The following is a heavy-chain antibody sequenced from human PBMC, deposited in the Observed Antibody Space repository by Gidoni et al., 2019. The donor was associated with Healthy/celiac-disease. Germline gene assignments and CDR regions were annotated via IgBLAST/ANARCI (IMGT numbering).Heavy chain of an antibody. D-gene: IGHD2-15*01. Sequence: QVQLQQWGAGLLKPSETLSLTCAVYGGSFSGYYWSWIRQPPGKGLEWIGEINHSGSTNYNPSLKSRVTISVDTSKNQFSLKLSSVTAADTAVYYCARGGYCSGGSCYRKQYYFDYWGQGTLVTVSS. CDR1: GGSFSGYY. CDR2: INHSGST. CDR3: ARGGYCSGGSCYRKQYYFDY. J-gene: IGHJ4*02. V-gene: IGHV4-34*01.